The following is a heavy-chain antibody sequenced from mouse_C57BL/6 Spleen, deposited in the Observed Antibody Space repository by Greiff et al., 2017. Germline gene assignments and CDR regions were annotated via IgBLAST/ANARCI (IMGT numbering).Heavy chain of an antibody. J-gene: IGHJ4*01. CDR2: ISSGSSTI. Sequence: EVQLVESGGGLVKPGGSLKLSCAASGFTFSDYGMHWVRQAPEKGLEWVAYISSGSSTIYYADTVKGRFTIAIDNAKNTQFLQRTSLRSEDTAMYYCARASNYGSDAMGYWGQGTSVTVAS. CDR3: ARASNYGSDAMGY. CDR1: GFTFSDYG. V-gene: IGHV5-17*01. D-gene: IGHD1-1*01.